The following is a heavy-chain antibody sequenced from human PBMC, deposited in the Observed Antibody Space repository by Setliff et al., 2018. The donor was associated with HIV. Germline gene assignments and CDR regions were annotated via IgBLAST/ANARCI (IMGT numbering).Heavy chain of an antibody. D-gene: IGHD3-10*01. J-gene: IGHJ4*02. Sequence: SETLSLTCTVSGGSISSGDCYWSWVRQHPGKGLEWIGYMYYSGSTYYNPSLKSRVTISVDTSKNHFSLKLSSVTAADTAVYYCARGGGITWRSYSFDYWGQGTLVTVSS. CDR3: ARGGGITWRSYSFDY. V-gene: IGHV4-30-4*08. CDR1: GGSISSGDCY. CDR2: MYYSGST.